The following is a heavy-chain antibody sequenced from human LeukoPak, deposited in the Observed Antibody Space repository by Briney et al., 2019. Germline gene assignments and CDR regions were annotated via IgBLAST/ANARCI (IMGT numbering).Heavy chain of an antibody. CDR1: GFTFNNYA. J-gene: IGHJ4*02. D-gene: IGHD3-22*01. Sequence: GGSLRLSCAASGFTFNNYAMTCVRQAPGKGLEWVSVISGGGGSTYYADSVKGRFTISSDTSTNTLYLQMNSLRGEDTAVYYCAKEESRNFYGSSGYWYWGQGTLVTVSS. CDR2: ISGGGGST. V-gene: IGHV3-23*01. CDR3: AKEESRNFYGSSGYWY.